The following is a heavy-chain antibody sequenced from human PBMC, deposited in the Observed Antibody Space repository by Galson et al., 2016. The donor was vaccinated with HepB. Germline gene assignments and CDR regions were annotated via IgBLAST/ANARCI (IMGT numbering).Heavy chain of an antibody. CDR1: GFTFRNYG. CDR2: ISFDGSNT. CDR3: AKDRNGITMDRGVINRFRFHYGMDV. D-gene: IGHD3-10*01. V-gene: IGHV3-30*18. Sequence: SLRLSCAASGFTFRNYGMHWVRQAPGKGLEWIAVISFDGSNTYYADSVKGRFTISRDNSKNTLYLQMNSLRAEDTAVYYCAKDRNGITMDRGVINRFRFHYGMDVWGQGTTVTVSS. J-gene: IGHJ6*02.